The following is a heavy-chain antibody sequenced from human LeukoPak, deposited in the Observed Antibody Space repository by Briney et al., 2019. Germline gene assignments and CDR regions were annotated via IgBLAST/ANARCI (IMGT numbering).Heavy chain of an antibody. CDR2: IYPGDSDT. D-gene: IGHD4-17*01. CDR3: ARLGHDYGDYELGY. V-gene: IGHV5-51*01. Sequence: GESLKISCKASGYTFTGDWIGWVRQMPGKGLEWMGIIYPGDSDTKYNAPFQGQVTISADKSISTAYLQWSSLKASDTAMYYCARLGHDYGDYELGYWGQGTLVTVSS. J-gene: IGHJ4*02. CDR1: GYTFTGDW.